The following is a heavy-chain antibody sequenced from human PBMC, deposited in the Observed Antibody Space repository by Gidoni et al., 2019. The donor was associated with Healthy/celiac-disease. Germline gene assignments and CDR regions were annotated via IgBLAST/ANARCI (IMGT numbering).Heavy chain of an antibody. CDR2: ISGSGGST. CDR3: AKDFYRSMIVVVITRDAFDI. J-gene: IGHJ3*02. V-gene: IGHV3-23*01. Sequence: EVQLLESGGGLVQPGGSLRLSCAASGFTFSSYAMSWVRQAPGKGLEWVSAISGSGGSTYYADSVKGRFTISRDNSKNTLYLQMNSLRAEDTAVYYCAKDFYRSMIVVVITRDAFDIWGQGTMVTVSS. D-gene: IGHD3-22*01. CDR1: GFTFSSYA.